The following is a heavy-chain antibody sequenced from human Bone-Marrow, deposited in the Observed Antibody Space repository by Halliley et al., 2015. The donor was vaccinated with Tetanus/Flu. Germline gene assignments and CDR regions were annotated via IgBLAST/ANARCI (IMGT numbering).Heavy chain of an antibody. V-gene: IGHV3-74*01. J-gene: IGHJ5*02. Sequence: SLRLSCAASGFTFGSYWMHWVRQAPGKGLVWVSRINSDGSSTSYADSVKGRFTISRDNFRNTLYLQMDSLRAEDTAIYYCGRGGRVSGSFSINGPWGQGALVTVSS. CDR2: INSDGSST. CDR1: GFTFGSYW. D-gene: IGHD3-10*01. CDR3: GRGGRVSGSFSINGP.